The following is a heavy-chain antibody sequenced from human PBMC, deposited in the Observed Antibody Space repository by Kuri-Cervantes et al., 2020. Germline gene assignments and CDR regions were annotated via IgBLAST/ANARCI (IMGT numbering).Heavy chain of an antibody. J-gene: IGHJ4*02. D-gene: IGHD3-10*01. Sequence: GGSLRLSCAASGFTFSDYYMSWIRQAPGKGLEWVSYISSSGSTIYYADSVKGRFTISRDNAKNSLYLQMNSLRAEDTAVYYCARQHYYGSGSYYNELDYWGQGTLVTVSS. V-gene: IGHV3-11*04. CDR1: GFTFSDYY. CDR2: ISSSGSTI. CDR3: ARQHYYGSGSYYNELDY.